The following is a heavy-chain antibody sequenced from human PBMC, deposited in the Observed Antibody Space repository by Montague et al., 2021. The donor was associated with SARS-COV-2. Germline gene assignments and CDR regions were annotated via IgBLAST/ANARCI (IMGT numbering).Heavy chain of an antibody. CDR2: IYSGGST. Sequence: SLRLSCAASGFTVSSNYMSWVRQAPGKGLEWVSVIYSGGSTYYADSVKGRFTISRDNSKNTLYLHMNSLRAEDTAVYYCARGYYDSSGYYATVGVHWGQGTLVTASA. CDR1: GFTVSSNY. V-gene: IGHV3-66*01. CDR3: ARGYYDSSGYYATVGVH. J-gene: IGHJ4*02. D-gene: IGHD3-22*01.